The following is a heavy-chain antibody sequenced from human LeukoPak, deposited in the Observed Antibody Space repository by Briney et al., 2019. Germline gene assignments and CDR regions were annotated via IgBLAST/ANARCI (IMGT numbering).Heavy chain of an antibody. Sequence: SGPTLVNPTQTLTLTCTFSGFSLSTSGMCVSWIRQPPGKALEWLALIDWDDDKYYSTSLKTRLTTSKDTSKNQVVLTMTNMDPVDTATYYYARMARSHCSGGSCYPGEDAFDIWGQGTMVTVSS. D-gene: IGHD2-15*01. CDR3: ARMARSHCSGGSCYPGEDAFDI. V-gene: IGHV2-70*01. CDR1: GFSLSTSGMC. CDR2: IDWDDDK. J-gene: IGHJ3*02.